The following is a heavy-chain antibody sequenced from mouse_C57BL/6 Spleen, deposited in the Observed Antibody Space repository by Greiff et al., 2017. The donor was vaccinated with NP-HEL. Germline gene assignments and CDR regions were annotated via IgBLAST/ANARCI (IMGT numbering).Heavy chain of an antibody. J-gene: IGHJ2*01. CDR3: ARWGLRRDYFDY. V-gene: IGHV1-54*01. CDR1: GYAFTNYL. D-gene: IGHD2-2*01. CDR2: INPGSGGT. Sequence: QVHVKQSGAELVRPGTSVKVSCKASGYAFTNYLIEWVKQRPGQGLEWIGVINPGSGGTNYNEKFKGKATLTADKSSSTAYMQLSSLTSEDSAVYFCARWGLRRDYFDYWGQGTTLTVSS.